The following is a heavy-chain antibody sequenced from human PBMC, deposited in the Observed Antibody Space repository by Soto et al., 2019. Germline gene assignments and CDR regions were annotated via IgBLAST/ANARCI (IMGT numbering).Heavy chain of an antibody. J-gene: IGHJ6*02. CDR2: IKKDGSEK. Sequence: EVQVVESGGGVVQPGGSLRLSCAASGFTFTSYAMTWVRQAPGRGLEWVANIKKDGSEKSYVDSVKGRFTISRDNAKSALYLQMSSLGADATVVYSWVRELASRLWGQGTTVIVSS. CDR3: VRELASRL. V-gene: IGHV3-7*01. CDR1: GFTFTSYA.